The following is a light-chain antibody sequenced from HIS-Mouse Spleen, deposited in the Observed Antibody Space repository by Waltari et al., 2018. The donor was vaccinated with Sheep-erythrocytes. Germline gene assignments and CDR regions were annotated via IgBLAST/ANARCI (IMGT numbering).Light chain of an antibody. CDR2: DVS. V-gene: IGLV2-11*01. CDR3: CSYAGSYNHV. J-gene: IGLJ1*01. Sequence: QSALTQPRSVSGSPGQSVTISCTGPSRDVGGYNYVSVYQQHPGKAPKLMIYDVSKRPSGVPDRFSGSKSGNTASLTISGLQAEDEADYYCCSYAGSYNHVFATGTKVTVL. CDR1: SRDVGGYNY.